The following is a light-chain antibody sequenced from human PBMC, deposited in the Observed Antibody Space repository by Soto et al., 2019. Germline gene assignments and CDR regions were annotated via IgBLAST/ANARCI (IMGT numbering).Light chain of an antibody. V-gene: IGKV3-20*01. CDR1: QSAGTN. Sequence: TQSPATVTVSPGERATLSCRASQSAGTNLAWYQQKPGQAPRLLIYDASSRATGIPDRFSGGGSGTDFTLTISRLEPEDFEVYYCQQYGSSPPITFGQGTRMEI. CDR3: QQYGSSPPIT. J-gene: IGKJ5*01. CDR2: DAS.